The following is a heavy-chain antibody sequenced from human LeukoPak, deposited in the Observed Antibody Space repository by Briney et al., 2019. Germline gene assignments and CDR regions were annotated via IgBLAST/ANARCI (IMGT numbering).Heavy chain of an antibody. CDR3: AKKTTVTSFDY. CDR2: ISGSGGST. V-gene: IGHV3-23*01. Sequence: GGSLRLSCAASGFTFSSYAMSWVRQAPGRGREWVSAISGSGGSTYYADSVKGRFTISRDNSKNTLYLQMNSLRAEDTAVYYCAKKTTVTSFDYWGQGTLVTVSS. CDR1: GFTFSSYA. J-gene: IGHJ4*02. D-gene: IGHD4-17*01.